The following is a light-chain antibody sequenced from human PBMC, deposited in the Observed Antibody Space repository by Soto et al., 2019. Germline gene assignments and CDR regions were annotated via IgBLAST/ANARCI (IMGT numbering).Light chain of an antibody. V-gene: IGKV3-11*01. CDR3: QQRTNWPRSFT. J-gene: IGKJ3*01. Sequence: EIVLTQSPATLSLSPGERATLSCRASQSVSSYLAWYQPKPGQAPRLLIYDTSKRATGIPARFSGSGSGTDFTLTISCLEPEDFAVYYCQQRTNWPRSFTFGPGTKVDIK. CDR2: DTS. CDR1: QSVSSY.